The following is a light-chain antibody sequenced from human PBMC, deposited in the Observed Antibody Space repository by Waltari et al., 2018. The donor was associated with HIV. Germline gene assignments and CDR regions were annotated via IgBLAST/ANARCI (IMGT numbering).Light chain of an antibody. Sequence: SSELTQDPAVSVALGQTVRITCQGDSLRSYYASWYQQKPGQAPVLVIYGKNNRPSGIPDRVSGSSAGNTASLTSTGAQAEDEADYYCNSRDSSGNVVFGGGTKLTVL. CDR2: GKN. CDR3: NSRDSSGNVV. J-gene: IGLJ2*01. CDR1: SLRSYY. V-gene: IGLV3-19*01.